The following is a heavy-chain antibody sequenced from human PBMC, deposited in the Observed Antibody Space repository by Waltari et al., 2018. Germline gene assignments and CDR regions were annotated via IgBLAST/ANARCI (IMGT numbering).Heavy chain of an antibody. V-gene: IGHV3-21*01. CDR3: VSGGWGFYFDY. J-gene: IGHJ4*02. Sequence: EVQLVESGGGLVKPGGSLRLSWGASGFSFRRYSMNWVRQAPGKGLEWVSSISSSTTYIHYADSVKGRFTISRDNAKNSLYLQMNSLRVEDTAVYYCVSGGWGFYFDYWGQGTVVTVSS. CDR2: ISSSTTYI. CDR1: GFSFRRYS. D-gene: IGHD7-27*01.